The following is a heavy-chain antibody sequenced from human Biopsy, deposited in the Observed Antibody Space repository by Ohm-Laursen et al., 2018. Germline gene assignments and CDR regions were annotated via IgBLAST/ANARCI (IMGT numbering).Heavy chain of an antibody. J-gene: IGHJ4*02. CDR1: GGSISGSS. Sequence: GTLSLTCTVSGGSISGSSWSWIRQAPGKGLEWIRYISYSRDTNYNPSLKSRITISVDTSMNHLSLRLSSVTAADTAVYYCARAAFGPFDSWGQGALVTVSS. D-gene: IGHD3-16*01. CDR2: ISYSRDT. CDR3: ARAAFGPFDS. V-gene: IGHV4-59*12.